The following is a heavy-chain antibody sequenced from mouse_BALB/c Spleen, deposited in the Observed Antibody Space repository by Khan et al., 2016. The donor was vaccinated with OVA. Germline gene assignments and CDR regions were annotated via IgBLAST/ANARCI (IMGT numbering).Heavy chain of an antibody. CDR2: MFPGDGST. V-gene: IGHV1-85*01. CDR3: ARGGYGGLAY. CDR1: GYTFTSYD. Sequence: QVQLKQSGAELVKPGASVKLSCKASGYTFTSYDINWVRQRPEQGLEWIGWMFPGDGSTKYNENFKGKATLTTDKSSSTAYMQLSRLTSEDSGAYFWARGGYGGLAYWGQGTLVTVSA. D-gene: IGHD2-14*01. J-gene: IGHJ3*01.